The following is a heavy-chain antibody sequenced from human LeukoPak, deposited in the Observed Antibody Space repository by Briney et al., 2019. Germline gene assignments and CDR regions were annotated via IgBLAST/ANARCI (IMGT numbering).Heavy chain of an antibody. CDR2: IYYTGST. D-gene: IGHD3-22*01. Sequence: SETLSLTCTVSGGSISTHFWTWIRQPPGMGLEWIGYIYYTGSTNYNPSLKSRVTISLNTSKNQFSLHLSFVTAADTAVYYCARAPNGYYPLDYWGQGTLVTVSS. V-gene: IGHV4-59*11. CDR1: GGSISTHF. J-gene: IGHJ4*02. CDR3: ARAPNGYYPLDY.